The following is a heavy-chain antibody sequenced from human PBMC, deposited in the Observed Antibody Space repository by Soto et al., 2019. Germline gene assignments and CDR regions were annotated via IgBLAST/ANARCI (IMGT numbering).Heavy chain of an antibody. J-gene: IGHJ6*02. V-gene: IGHV3-23*01. CDR1: GFTFSSYA. CDR2: ISGSGGST. D-gene: IGHD5-12*01. CDR3: AKDLGRNLFKYSGYDYYYYGMDV. Sequence: GGSLRLSCAASGFTFSSYAMSWVRQAPGKGLEWVSAISGSGGSTYYADSVKGRFTISRDNSKNTLYLQMNSLRAEDTAVYYCAKDLGRNLFKYSGYDYYYYGMDVWGQGTTVTVSS.